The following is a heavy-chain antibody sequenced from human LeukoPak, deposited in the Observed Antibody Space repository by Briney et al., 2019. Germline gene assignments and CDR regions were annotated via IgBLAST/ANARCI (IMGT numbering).Heavy chain of an antibody. D-gene: IGHD3-3*02. CDR3: ARGAFSFPDAFDI. Sequence: PSETLSLTCTVSGDSISSSSYYWGWIRQPPGKGLEWLGSIYYSGSTYYNPSLNSRVTISVDTSKNQFSLKLSSVTAADTAVYHCARGAFSFPDAFDIWGQGTMVTVSS. CDR1: GDSISSSSYY. V-gene: IGHV4-39*01. CDR2: IYYSGST. J-gene: IGHJ3*02.